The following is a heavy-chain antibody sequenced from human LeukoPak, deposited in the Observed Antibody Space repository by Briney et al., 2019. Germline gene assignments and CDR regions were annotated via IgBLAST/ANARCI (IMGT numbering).Heavy chain of an antibody. CDR2: ISSSGSTI. J-gene: IGHJ6*02. CDR3: ARDGPYYYYGMDV. CDR1: GFTFSSYE. V-gene: IGHV3-48*03. Sequence: PGGSLRLSCAASGFTFSSYEMNWVRQAPGKGLEWVSYISSSGSTIYYADSVKGRFTISRDNAKNSLYLQMNSLRAEDTAVYYCARDGPYYYYGMDVRGQGTTVTVSS.